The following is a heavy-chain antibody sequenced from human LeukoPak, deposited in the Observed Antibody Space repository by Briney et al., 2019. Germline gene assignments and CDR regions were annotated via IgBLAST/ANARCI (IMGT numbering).Heavy chain of an antibody. CDR2: ISYDGSNK. CDR3: AKDRRLYGSGSPGNDY. V-gene: IGHV3-30*04. Sequence: GGSLRLSCAASGFTFSSYAMHWVRQAPGKGLEWVAGISYDGSNKYYADSVKGRFTISRDNSKNTLYLQMNSLRAEDTAVYYCAKDRRLYGSGSPGNDYWGQGTLVTVSS. CDR1: GFTFSSYA. J-gene: IGHJ4*02. D-gene: IGHD3-10*01.